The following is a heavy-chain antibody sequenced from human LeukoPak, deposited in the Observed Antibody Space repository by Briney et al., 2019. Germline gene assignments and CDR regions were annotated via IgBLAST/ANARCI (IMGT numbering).Heavy chain of an antibody. CDR1: GYTFTSYG. J-gene: IGHJ4*02. CDR3: ARVVGCGGDCYSGISDY. Sequence: ASVTVSCKASGYTFTSYGISWVRQAPGQGLEWMGWINTNTGNPTYAQGFTGRFVFSLDTSVSTAYLQISSLKAEDTAVYYCARVVGCGGDCYSGISDYWGQGTLVTVSS. CDR2: INTNTGNP. V-gene: IGHV7-4-1*02. D-gene: IGHD2-21*02.